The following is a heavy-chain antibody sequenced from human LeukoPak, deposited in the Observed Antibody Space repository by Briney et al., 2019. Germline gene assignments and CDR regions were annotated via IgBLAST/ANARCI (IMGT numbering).Heavy chain of an antibody. Sequence: GGSLRLSCAASGFTFSTYNMNWVRQAPGKGLEWVSSISRSSSYIYYADSVKGRFTIPRDNAKNSLYLQMDSLRAEDTAVYYCARGGYGDYGVDYWGQGTLVTVSS. D-gene: IGHD4-17*01. V-gene: IGHV3-21*01. CDR3: ARGGYGDYGVDY. CDR2: ISRSSSYI. J-gene: IGHJ4*02. CDR1: GFTFSTYN.